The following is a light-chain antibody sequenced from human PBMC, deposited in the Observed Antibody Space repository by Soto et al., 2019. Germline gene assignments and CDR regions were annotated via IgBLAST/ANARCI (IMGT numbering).Light chain of an antibody. J-gene: IGKJ2*01. CDR1: HGISNY. CDR3: LQHSAYPYT. V-gene: IGKV1-17*01. Sequence: IQTTQSPSSLSASVGDRVTLTCRASHGISNYLNWFQHKPGKAPRRLISVASTLQSGVPSRFSGSGSGTEFTLTISGLQPEDFATYYCLQHSAYPYTFGQGTKLEIK. CDR2: VAS.